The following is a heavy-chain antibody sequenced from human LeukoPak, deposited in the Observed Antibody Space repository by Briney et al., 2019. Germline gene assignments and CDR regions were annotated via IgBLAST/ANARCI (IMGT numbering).Heavy chain of an antibody. CDR2: INSDGSST. CDR3: AREVHSSSWDYYYYYMDV. D-gene: IGHD6-13*01. J-gene: IGHJ6*03. V-gene: IGHV3-74*01. Sequence: GGSLRLSCAASGFTFSSYWMHWVRQAPGKGLVWVSRINSDGSSTSYADSVKGRFTISRDNAKNTLYLQMNSLRAEDTAVYYCAREVHSSSWDYYYYYMDVWGKGTTVTVSS. CDR1: GFTFSSYW.